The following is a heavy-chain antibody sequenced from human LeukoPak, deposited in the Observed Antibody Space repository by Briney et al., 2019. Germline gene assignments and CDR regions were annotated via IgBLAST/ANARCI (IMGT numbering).Heavy chain of an antibody. D-gene: IGHD3-10*01. CDR3: ARDRVVRGSPHFDY. CDR2: IWYDGSNK. V-gene: IGHV3-33*01. J-gene: IGHJ4*02. Sequence: QTGGSLRLSCAASGFTFSSYGMHWVRQAPGKGLEWVAVIWYDGSNKYYADSVKGRLTISRDNSKNTLYLQMNSLRAEDTAVYYCARDRVVRGSPHFDYWGQGTLVTVSS. CDR1: GFTFSSYG.